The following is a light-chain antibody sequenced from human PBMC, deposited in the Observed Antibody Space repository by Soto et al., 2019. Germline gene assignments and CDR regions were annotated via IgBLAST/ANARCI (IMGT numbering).Light chain of an antibody. Sequence: EIVLTQSPATLSLSPGESATLSCRATRSVSSYLAWYQQKPGQAPRLLIYDASSRPTDIPARFSGSGSGTDFTLTISSLEPEDFALYYCQQFSSYPLTFGGGTKVDIK. J-gene: IGKJ4*01. CDR2: DAS. V-gene: IGKV3-11*01. CDR3: QQFSSYPLT. CDR1: RSVSSY.